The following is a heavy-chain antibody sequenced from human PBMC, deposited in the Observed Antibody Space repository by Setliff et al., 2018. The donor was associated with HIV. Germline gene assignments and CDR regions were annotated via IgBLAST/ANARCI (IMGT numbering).Heavy chain of an antibody. CDR1: VYTFTSYG. CDR2: IDPSGGST. Sequence: ASVKVSCKASVYTFTSYGINWVRQAPGQGLEWMGIIDPSGGSTSHAQRLQGRVTMTADTSTSTAYMELRSLRSDDTAVYYCARAYDILTGYFDYWGQGALVTVSS. V-gene: IGHV1-46*01. CDR3: ARAYDILTGYFDY. J-gene: IGHJ4*02. D-gene: IGHD3-9*01.